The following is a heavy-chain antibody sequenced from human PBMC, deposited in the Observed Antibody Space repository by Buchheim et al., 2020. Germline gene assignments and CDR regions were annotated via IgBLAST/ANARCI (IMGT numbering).Heavy chain of an antibody. D-gene: IGHD3-10*01. CDR2: IYYSGTT. J-gene: IGHJ6*02. V-gene: IGHV4-30-4*01. CDR1: GASISTGDYY. Sequence: QVQLQESGPGLVKPSQTLSLTCTVSGASISTGDYYWSWIRQPPGKGLEWIGYIYYSGTTYYNPSLKSQVTISVDTSNNQIPLQLTSVTAADTAVYYCARGTLHYYYYGMDVWGQGTT. CDR3: ARGTLHYYYYGMDV.